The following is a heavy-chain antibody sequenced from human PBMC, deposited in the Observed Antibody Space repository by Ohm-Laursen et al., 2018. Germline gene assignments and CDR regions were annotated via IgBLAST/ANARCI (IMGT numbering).Heavy chain of an antibody. J-gene: IGHJ6*02. CDR1: GFTFSSYW. V-gene: IGHV3-74*01. CDR3: ARGRPASYYYYAMDV. CDR2: INSDGSST. Sequence: SLRLSCTASGFTFSSYWMHWVRQAPGKGLVWVSRINSDGSSTSYADSVKGRFTISRDNAKNSLYLQVNSLRAEDTAVYSCARGRPASYYYYAMDVWGQGTTVTVSS.